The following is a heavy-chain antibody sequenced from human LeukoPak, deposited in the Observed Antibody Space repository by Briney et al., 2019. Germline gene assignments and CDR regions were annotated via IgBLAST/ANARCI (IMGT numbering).Heavy chain of an antibody. V-gene: IGHV1-69*04. J-gene: IGHJ5*02. CDR1: GGTFSSYA. CDR2: IIPIFGIA. Sequence: GASVKVSCKASGGTFSSYAISWVRQAPGQGLEWMGRIIPIFGIANYAQKFQGRVTITADKSTSTAYMELSSRRSEDTAVYYCARGRTPYGSGRYNWFDPWGQGTLVTVSS. CDR3: ARGRTPYGSGRYNWFDP. D-gene: IGHD3-10*01.